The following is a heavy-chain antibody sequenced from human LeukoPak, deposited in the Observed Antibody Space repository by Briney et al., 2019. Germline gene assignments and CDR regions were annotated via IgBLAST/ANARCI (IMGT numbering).Heavy chain of an antibody. CDR3: LVITKDFGY. J-gene: IGHJ4*02. Sequence: TSETLSLTCAVYGGSFSGYYWSWIRQPPGKGLEWIGEINHSGSTNYNPSLKSRVTISVDTSKNQFSLKLSSVTAADTAVYYCLVITKDFGYWGQGTLVTVSS. CDR2: INHSGST. CDR1: GGSFSGYY. D-gene: IGHD3-22*01. V-gene: IGHV4-34*01.